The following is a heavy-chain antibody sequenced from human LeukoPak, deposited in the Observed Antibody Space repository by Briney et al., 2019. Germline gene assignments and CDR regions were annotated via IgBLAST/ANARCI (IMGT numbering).Heavy chain of an antibody. CDR1: GGSISSGGQF. J-gene: IGHJ6*02. CDR2: IYYSGST. Sequence: SETLSLTCTVSGGSISSGGQFWSWIRQPPGKGLEWIGYIYYSGSTNYNPSLKSRVTISVDTSKKQFSLKLSSVTAADTAVYYCARVEARHGNGMDVWGRGTTVTVSS. D-gene: IGHD6-6*01. V-gene: IGHV4-61*08. CDR3: ARVEARHGNGMDV.